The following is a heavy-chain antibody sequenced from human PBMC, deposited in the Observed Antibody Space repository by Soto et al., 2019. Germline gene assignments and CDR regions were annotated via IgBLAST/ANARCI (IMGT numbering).Heavy chain of an antibody. Sequence: QVQLVQSGAEMKKPGASVRVSCKTSGDTFGTSGFHWVRQAPGQGLEWMGWISAYNGNTYYIQKLQGRVTMTTDTSTSTAYMELMSLKSDDTAVYFCARDDLLVVPSAIDIWGQGTMVTVSS. CDR2: ISAYNGNT. V-gene: IGHV1-18*01. CDR3: ARDDLLVVPSAIDI. CDR1: GDTFGTSG. D-gene: IGHD2-2*01. J-gene: IGHJ3*02.